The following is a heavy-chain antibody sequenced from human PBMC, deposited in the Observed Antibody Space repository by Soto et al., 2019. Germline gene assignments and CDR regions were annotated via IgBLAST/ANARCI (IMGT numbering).Heavy chain of an antibody. CDR3: ARGGRQWLVTSDFNY. J-gene: IGHJ4*02. D-gene: IGHD6-19*01. Sequence: VQLVESGGGVVQPGRSLRLSCAASGFTFSDYAMHWVRQAPGKGLEWVAVVSHDGRNTHYADSVKGRFTISRDSSKNTVSLEMTSLRAVDTAVCYWARGGRQWLVTSDFNYWGQGALVTVSS. CDR1: GFTFSDYA. CDR2: VSHDGRNT. V-gene: IGHV3-30*03.